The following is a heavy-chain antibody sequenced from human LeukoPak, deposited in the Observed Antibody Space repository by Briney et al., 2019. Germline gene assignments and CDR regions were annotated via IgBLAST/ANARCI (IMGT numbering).Heavy chain of an antibody. Sequence: SETLSLTCTVSGGSISSYYWSWIRQPPGKGLEWIGYIYYSGSTNYNPSLKSRVTVSVDTSKNQFSLKLSSVTAADTAVYYCARANRYSYGLNWFDPWGQGTLVTVSS. V-gene: IGHV4-59*01. CDR3: ARANRYSYGLNWFDP. D-gene: IGHD5-18*01. CDR2: IYYSGST. J-gene: IGHJ5*02. CDR1: GGSISSYY.